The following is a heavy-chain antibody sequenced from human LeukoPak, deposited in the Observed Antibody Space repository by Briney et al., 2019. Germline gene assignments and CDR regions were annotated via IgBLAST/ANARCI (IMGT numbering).Heavy chain of an antibody. CDR3: ARLSTRYYYYGMDV. V-gene: IGHV4-59*08. J-gene: IGHJ6*02. Sequence: PSETLSLTCTVSGGSISSYYWSWIRQPPGKGLEWIGYIYYSGSTNYNPSLKSRVTISVDTSKNQFSLKLSSVTAADTAVYYCARLSTRYYYYGMDVWGQGTTVTVS. CDR1: GGSISSYY. CDR2: IYYSGST.